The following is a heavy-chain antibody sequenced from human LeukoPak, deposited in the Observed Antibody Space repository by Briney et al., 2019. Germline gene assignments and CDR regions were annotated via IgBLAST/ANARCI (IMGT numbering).Heavy chain of an antibody. Sequence: GGSLRLSCAASGFTFTNYWMSWVRQAPGKGLEWVANIKQDGSEKYYVDSVEGQFTISRDNAKNSLSLQMNSLRGEDTAVYYCVRALGSSSADYWGQGTLVTVSS. CDR2: IKQDGSEK. D-gene: IGHD6-6*01. CDR3: VRALGSSSADY. J-gene: IGHJ4*02. CDR1: GFTFTNYW. V-gene: IGHV3-7*01.